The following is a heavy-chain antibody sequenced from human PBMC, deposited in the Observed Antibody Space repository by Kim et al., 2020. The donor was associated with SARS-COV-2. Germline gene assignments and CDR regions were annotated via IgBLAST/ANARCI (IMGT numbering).Heavy chain of an antibody. CDR1: GDTFSSYV. CDR3: ARTFPYCSSTSCYFD. J-gene: IGHJ4*02. CDR2: IIPILGIA. V-gene: IGHV1-69*04. Sequence: SVKVSCKASGDTFSSYVISWVRQAPGQGLEWMGRIIPILGIANYAQKFQGRVTITADKSTSTAHMKMSSLRSEDTAVYYCARTFPYCSSTSCYFDWGQGTLVTVSS. D-gene: IGHD2-2*01.